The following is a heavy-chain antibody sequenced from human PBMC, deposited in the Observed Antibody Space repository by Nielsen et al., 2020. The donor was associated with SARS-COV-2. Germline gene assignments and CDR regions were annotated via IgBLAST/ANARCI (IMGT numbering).Heavy chain of an antibody. D-gene: IGHD3-22*01. Sequence: SETLSLTCTVSGGSISSGDYYWSWIRQPPGKGLEWIGYIYYSGSTYYNPSLKNRVTISVDTSKNQFSLKLSSVTAADTTVYYCARGGNYYDSTLYYYGMDVWGQGTTVTVSS. V-gene: IGHV4-30-4*01. CDR2: IYYSGST. CDR3: ARGGNYYDSTLYYYGMDV. J-gene: IGHJ6*02. CDR1: GGSISSGDYY.